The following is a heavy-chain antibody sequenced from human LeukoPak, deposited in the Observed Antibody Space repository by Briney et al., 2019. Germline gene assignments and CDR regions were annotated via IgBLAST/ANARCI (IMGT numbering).Heavy chain of an antibody. V-gene: IGHV1-69*06. CDR3: ARGKERVVWQQRYYYYGMDV. CDR2: IIPIFGTA. D-gene: IGHD6-13*01. J-gene: IGHJ6*04. CDR1: GGTFSSYA. Sequence: SVKVSCKASGGTFSSYAISWVRQAPGQGLEWMGGIIPIFGTANYAQTFQGRVTITADKSTSTAYMELSSLRSEDTAVYYCARGKERVVWQQRYYYYGMDVWGKGTTVTVSS.